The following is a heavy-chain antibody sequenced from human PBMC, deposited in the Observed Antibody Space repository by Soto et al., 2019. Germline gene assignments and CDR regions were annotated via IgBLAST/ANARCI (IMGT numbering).Heavy chain of an antibody. J-gene: IGHJ6*02. V-gene: IGHV3-30*18. CDR3: AKNSADLAGLYYYYGMDV. D-gene: IGHD6-19*01. Sequence: PGGSLRLSCAASRFTFSSYGMHWVRQAPGKGLEWVSVISYDGSNKSYADSVKSRFTISSDNSKNTLYLQMNSLRAEDTAVYYCAKNSADLAGLYYYYGMDVWGQGTTVTVSS. CDR2: ISYDGSNK. CDR1: RFTFSSYG.